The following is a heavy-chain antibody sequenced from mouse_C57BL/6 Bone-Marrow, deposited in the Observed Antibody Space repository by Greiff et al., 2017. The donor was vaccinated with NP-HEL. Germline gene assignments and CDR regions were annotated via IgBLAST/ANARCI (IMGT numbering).Heavy chain of an antibody. CDR2: IHPSDSDT. Sequence: QVQLQQPGAELVKPGASVKVSCKASGYTFTSYWMHWVKQRPGQGLEWIGRIHPSDSDTNYNQKFKGKATLTVDKAPSTAYMQLSSLTSEDSAVYYCAIILITTVVAPYYAMDYWGQGTSVTVSS. V-gene: IGHV1-74*01. CDR3: AIILITTVVAPYYAMDY. J-gene: IGHJ4*01. CDR1: GYTFTSYW. D-gene: IGHD1-1*01.